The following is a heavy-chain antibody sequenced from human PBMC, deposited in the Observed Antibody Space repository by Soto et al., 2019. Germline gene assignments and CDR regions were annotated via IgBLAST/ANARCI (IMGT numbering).Heavy chain of an antibody. CDR1: GGSVLSNSSA. Sequence: QTLSLTFALSGGSVLSNSSALNWIRGAPSGGLEWLGRTYYRSRWYNDYAVSVRSRITINPDTSKNQFSLHLNSVTPEDTAVYYCAGTTSLQWYYMDVWGKGTTVTVSS. J-gene: IGHJ6*03. CDR3: AGTTSLQWYYMDV. D-gene: IGHD1-7*01. V-gene: IGHV6-1*01. CDR2: TYYRSRWYN.